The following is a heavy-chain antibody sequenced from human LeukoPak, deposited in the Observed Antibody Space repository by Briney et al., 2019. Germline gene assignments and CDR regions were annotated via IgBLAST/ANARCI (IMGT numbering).Heavy chain of an antibody. D-gene: IGHD2-15*01. V-gene: IGHV3-15*01. CDR1: GFTFSNAW. J-gene: IGHJ4*02. Sequence: PGGSLRLSCAASGFTFSNAWMSWVRQAPGKGLEWVGRIKSKTDGGTTDYAAPVKGRFTISRDDSKNTLYLQMNSLKTEDTAVYYCTTKGPACSGGSCYWRWGQGTLVTVSS. CDR2: IKSKTDGGTT. CDR3: TTKGPACSGGSCYWR.